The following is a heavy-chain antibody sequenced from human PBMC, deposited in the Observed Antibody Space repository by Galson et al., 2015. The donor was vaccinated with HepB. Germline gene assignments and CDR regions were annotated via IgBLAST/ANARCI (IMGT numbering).Heavy chain of an antibody. Sequence: PALVKPTQTLTLTCTFSGFSLSTSGMCVSWIRQPPGKALEWLARIDWDDDKYYSTSLKTRLTISKDTSKNQVVLTMTNMDPVDTATYYCARGGVPYCSSTSCYYYYGMDVWGQGTTVTVSS. CDR1: GFSLSTSGMC. J-gene: IGHJ6*02. CDR2: IDWDDDK. V-gene: IGHV2-70*11. D-gene: IGHD2-2*01. CDR3: ARGGVPYCSSTSCYYYYGMDV.